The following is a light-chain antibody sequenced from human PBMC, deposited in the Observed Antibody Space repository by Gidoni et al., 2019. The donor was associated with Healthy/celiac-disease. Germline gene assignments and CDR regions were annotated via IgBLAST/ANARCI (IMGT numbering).Light chain of an antibody. CDR3: LQYNSYRT. J-gene: IGKJ1*01. Sequence: DLQHTESPSTLSACVGHRVHITCRASQSISSWLSWYQQKQGKAPKLLIYDASSLESGVPSMVSGSGSVIEFTLTISSLQPDDYATDYCLQYNSYRTFGQGTKVEIK. CDR2: DAS. V-gene: IGKV1-5*01. CDR1: QSISSW.